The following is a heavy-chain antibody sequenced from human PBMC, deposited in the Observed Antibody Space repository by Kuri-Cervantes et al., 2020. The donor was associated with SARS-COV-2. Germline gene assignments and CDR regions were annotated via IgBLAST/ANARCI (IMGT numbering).Heavy chain of an antibody. Sequence: SVKVSCKASGGTFSSYAISWVRQDPGQGLEWMGGIIPIFGTANYAQKFQGRVTITTDESTSTAYMELSSLGSEDTAVYYCARELLGIQSSGSYYMDVWGKGTTVTVSS. V-gene: IGHV1-69*05. D-gene: IGHD3-10*01. CDR3: ARELLGIQSSGSYYMDV. J-gene: IGHJ6*03. CDR1: GGTFSSYA. CDR2: IIPIFGTA.